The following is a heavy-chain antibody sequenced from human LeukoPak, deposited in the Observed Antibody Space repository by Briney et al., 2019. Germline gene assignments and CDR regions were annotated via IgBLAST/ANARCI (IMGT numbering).Heavy chain of an antibody. CDR3: ARPDSSGYQKSYRY. CDR1: GYSFSSYW. D-gene: IGHD3-22*01. CDR2: IYPGNSDT. J-gene: IGHJ4*02. V-gene: IGHV5-51*01. Sequence: GESLKISCKASGYSFSSYWIGWVRQVPGKGLELMGIIYPGNSDTRYSPSFQGQVAISADKSISTAYLQWSSLKASDTAMYYCARPDSSGYQKSYRYWGQGTLVTVSS.